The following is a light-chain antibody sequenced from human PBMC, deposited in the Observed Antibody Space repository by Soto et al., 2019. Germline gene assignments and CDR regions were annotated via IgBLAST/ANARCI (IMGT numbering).Light chain of an antibody. Sequence: EIVMTQSPATLSVSPGERATLSCRASPSVSSNLAWYQQKPGQDPRLLIYGASTSATGIPARFSGSRSGTESKLSITSLQSKDGAVYDGEPDNNWRGTFGQGTKVESK. J-gene: IGKJ1*01. CDR1: PSVSSN. CDR3: EPDNNWRGT. CDR2: GAS. V-gene: IGKV3-15*01.